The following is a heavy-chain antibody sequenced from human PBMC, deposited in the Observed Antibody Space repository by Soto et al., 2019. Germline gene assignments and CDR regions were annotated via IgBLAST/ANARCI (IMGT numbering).Heavy chain of an antibody. CDR2: ISAYNGNT. CDR3: ARVVGVASTMSRLWCCP. J-gene: IGHJ5*02. D-gene: IGHD2-21*01. V-gene: IGHV1-18*01. Sequence: ASVKVSCKASGYTFTSYGISWVRQAPGQGLERMGWISAYNGNTNYAQKLQGRVTMTTDTSTSTAYMELRSLRSDDTAVYYCARVVGVASTMSRLWCCPWGRGTMVTVSS. CDR1: GYTFTSYG.